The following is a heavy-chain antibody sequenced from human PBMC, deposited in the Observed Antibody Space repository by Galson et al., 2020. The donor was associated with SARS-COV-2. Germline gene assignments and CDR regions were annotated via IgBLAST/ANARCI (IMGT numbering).Heavy chain of an antibody. CDR3: ARVRVPYDYVGGSYRYDWCDP. Sequence: SVKVSCKASGGTFSSYAISWVRQAPGQGLEWMGGIIPIFGTANYAQKFQGRVTITADESTSTAYMELSSLRSEDMAVYYCARVRVPYDYVGGSYRYDWCDPWGQGTLVTVSS. CDR1: GGTFSSYA. V-gene: IGHV1-69*13. D-gene: IGHD3-16*02. J-gene: IGHJ5*02. CDR2: IIPIFGTA.